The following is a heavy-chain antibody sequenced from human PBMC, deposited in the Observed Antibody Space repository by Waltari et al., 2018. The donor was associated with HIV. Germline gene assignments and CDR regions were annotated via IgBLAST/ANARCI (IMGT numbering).Heavy chain of an antibody. CDR3: ARGGFYGSGSKVN. V-gene: IGHV3-7*04. CDR1: GLTCSSYW. Sequence: EVQLVESGGGLVQPGGSLRLPCAASGLTCSSYWRSWVRQAPGKGLGWGDNIKQDGSEKYYVDSVNGRFTISRDNAENSLYLQMNSLRAEDTAVYYCARGGFYGSGSKVNWGQGTLVTVSS. CDR2: IKQDGSEK. D-gene: IGHD3-10*01. J-gene: IGHJ4*02.